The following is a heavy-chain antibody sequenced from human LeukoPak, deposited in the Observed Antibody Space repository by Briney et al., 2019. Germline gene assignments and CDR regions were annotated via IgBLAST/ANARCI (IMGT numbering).Heavy chain of an antibody. V-gene: IGHV4-38-2*01. CDR2: IYHSGST. J-gene: IGHJ6*03. CDR3: ARLPYYYYYMDV. CDR1: GYSISSGYY. Sequence: SSETLSLTCAVSGYSISSGYYWGWIRQPPGKGLEWIGSIYHSGSTYYNPSLKSRVTISVDTSKNQFSLKLSSVTAADTAVYYCARLPYYYYYMDVSGKGTTVTVSS.